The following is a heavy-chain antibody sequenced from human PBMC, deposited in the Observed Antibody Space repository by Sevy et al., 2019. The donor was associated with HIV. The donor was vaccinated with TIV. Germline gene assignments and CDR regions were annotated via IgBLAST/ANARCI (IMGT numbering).Heavy chain of an antibody. D-gene: IGHD3-10*01. CDR1: GYTFTSYW. CDR2: IYPGDSNT. V-gene: IGHV5-51*01. J-gene: IGHJ4*02. CDR3: AKYGEFFEN. Sequence: GESLKISCKGSGYTFTSYWIGWVRQMPGKGLEWMGIIYPGDSNTKHSPSFQGQVTISADKSISTAYLQWSSLKASDTAIYYCAKYGEFFENWGQGTLVTVSS.